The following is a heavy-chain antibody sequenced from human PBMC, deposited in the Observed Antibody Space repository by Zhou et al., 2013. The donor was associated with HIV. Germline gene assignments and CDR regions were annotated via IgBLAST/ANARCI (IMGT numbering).Heavy chain of an antibody. Sequence: QVQLVQSGAEVKKPGASVKVSCKASGYTFNSYGINWVRQAPGQGLEWMGWISPYSGVTNYARRFHGRVTMTWDTSVTTAHMELNSLSSDDTAVYYCARDRTDYYDSSDFYGWNRYWYFDLWGRGTLVTVSS. J-gene: IGHJ2*01. D-gene: IGHD3-22*01. CDR1: GYTFNSYG. CDR3: ARDRTDYYDSSDFYGWNRYWYFDL. V-gene: IGHV1-2*02. CDR2: ISPYSGVT.